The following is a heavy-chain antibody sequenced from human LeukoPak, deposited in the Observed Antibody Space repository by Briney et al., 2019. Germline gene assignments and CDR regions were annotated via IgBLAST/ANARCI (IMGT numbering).Heavy chain of an antibody. J-gene: IGHJ4*02. CDR2: IYYSGXT. V-gene: IGHV4-31*03. CDR3: XXXXXXXXXXXXFDY. Sequence: PSETLSLTCTVSGGSISSGGYYWSWIRQHPGKGLEWIXYIYYSGXTXXXXXXXSRVTISVDRSKNQFSLKLSSVTAADTAVYXXXXXXXXXXXXXXFDYWGQGTLXXVSS. CDR1: GGSISSGGYY.